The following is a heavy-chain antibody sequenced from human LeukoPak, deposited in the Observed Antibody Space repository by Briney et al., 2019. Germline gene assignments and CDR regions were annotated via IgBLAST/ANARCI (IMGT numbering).Heavy chain of an antibody. D-gene: IGHD6-19*01. V-gene: IGHV3-9*01. J-gene: IGHJ4*02. Sequence: GGSLRLSCAASRFTFDDYAMHWVRQAPGKGLEWDSGISWNSGSIGYADSVKGRFTISRDNAKNSLYLQMNSLRAEDTALYYCAKDIRSYSSGPDYWGQGTLVTVSS. CDR3: AKDIRSYSSGPDY. CDR1: RFTFDDYA. CDR2: ISWNSGSI.